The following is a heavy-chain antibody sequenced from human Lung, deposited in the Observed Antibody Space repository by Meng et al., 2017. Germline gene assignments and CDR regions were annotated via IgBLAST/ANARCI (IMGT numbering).Heavy chain of an antibody. D-gene: IGHD2-2*02. CDR3: AHTRYCSRSSRYTFDY. Sequence: QITLKESGPTLVKPTQTLTLTCTFSGFSLSTSEVAVGWIRQPPGKALEWLAVIYWDDDKRYSPSLKSRVTITKDTSKNQVVLTMTNMDSVDTGTYYCAHTRYCSRSSRYTFDYWGQGTLVTVSS. CDR1: GFSLSTSEVA. CDR2: IYWDDDK. J-gene: IGHJ4*02. V-gene: IGHV2-5*02.